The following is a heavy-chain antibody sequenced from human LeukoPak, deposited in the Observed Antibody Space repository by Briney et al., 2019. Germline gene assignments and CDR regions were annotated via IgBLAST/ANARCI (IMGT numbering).Heavy chain of an antibody. CDR1: GFTFSDYY. CDR2: ISSSSSTI. Sequence: PGGSLRLSCAASGFTFSDYYMSWIRQAPGKRLEWVSYISSSSSTIYYADSVKGRFTISRDNAKNSLYLQMNSLRAEDTAVYYCARERGYSYGYGAFDIWGQGTMVTVSS. J-gene: IGHJ3*02. V-gene: IGHV3-11*04. CDR3: ARERGYSYGYGAFDI. D-gene: IGHD5-18*01.